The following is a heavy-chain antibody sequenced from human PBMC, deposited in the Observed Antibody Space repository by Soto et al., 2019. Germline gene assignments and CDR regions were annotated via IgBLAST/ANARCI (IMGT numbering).Heavy chain of an antibody. J-gene: IGHJ4*02. D-gene: IGHD5-12*01. CDR3: ARDHHRYSGYDYVDY. CDR1: GFTFRSDW. CDR2: INTDGSDT. Sequence: GGSLRLSCAASGFTFRSDWMHWVRQAPGKGLVWVSRINTDGSDTSYADSVKGRFTISRDNAKNSLYLQMNSLRAEDTAVYYCARDHHRYSGYDYVDYWGQGTLVTVSS. V-gene: IGHV3-74*01.